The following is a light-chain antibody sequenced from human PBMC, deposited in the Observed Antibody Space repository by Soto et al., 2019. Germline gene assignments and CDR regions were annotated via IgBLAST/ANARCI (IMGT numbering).Light chain of an antibody. CDR2: GAS. J-gene: IGKJ5*01. V-gene: IGKV3-15*01. Sequence: EIVMTHSAGTLSVSPGARATLSCRASQSVSRNLAWYQQKPGQAPRXXXYGASTRATGIPARFSGSGSGTEFTLTISSLKYEDFAVYYCQQDYNLTFTFGQGTRLEIK. CDR3: QQDYNLTFT. CDR1: QSVSRN.